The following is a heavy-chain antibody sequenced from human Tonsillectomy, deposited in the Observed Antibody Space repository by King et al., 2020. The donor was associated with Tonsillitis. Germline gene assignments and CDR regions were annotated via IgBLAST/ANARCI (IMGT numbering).Heavy chain of an antibody. CDR1: GYIFTTYW. J-gene: IGHJ3*02. CDR3: ARHTTLGISSGI. V-gene: IGHV5-10-1*03. CDR2: IDPSDSYT. Sequence: QLVQAGAEVKKPGESLRISCKGSGYIFTTYWISWVRQMPGKGLEWMGRIDPSDSYTNYSPSFQGHVTISLDKSTSTAYLQWSSLKASDTAMYYCARHTTLGISSGIWGQGTMVTVSS. D-gene: IGHD1-1*01.